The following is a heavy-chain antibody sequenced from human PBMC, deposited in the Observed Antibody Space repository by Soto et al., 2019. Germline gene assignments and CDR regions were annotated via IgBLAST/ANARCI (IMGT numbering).Heavy chain of an antibody. CDR3: AIWVKEAGIGGNYYYGMDV. CDR1: GYTFTSYA. CDR2: INPSIGTT. Sequence: ASVKVSCKASGYTFTSYAMHWVRQAPGQRLEWMGWINPSIGTTTYAQKFQGRVTMTSDTSTSTVYMEVSSLRSEDTAVYYCAIWVKEAGIGGNYYYGMDVWGQGTTVTVSS. D-gene: IGHD6-19*01. V-gene: IGHV1-3*01. J-gene: IGHJ6*02.